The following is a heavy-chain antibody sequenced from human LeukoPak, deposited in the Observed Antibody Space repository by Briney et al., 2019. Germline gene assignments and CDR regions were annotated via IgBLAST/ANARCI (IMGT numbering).Heavy chain of an antibody. CDR2: ISWNSGSI. J-gene: IGHJ4*02. Sequence: PGRSLRLSCAASGFTFDDYAMHWVRQAPGKGLEWVSGISWNSGSIGYADSVKGRFTISRDNAKNSLYLQMNSLRAEDTALYYCAKDINPDTAMVDFDYWGQGTLVTVSS. CDR3: AKDINPDTAMVDFDY. V-gene: IGHV3-9*01. CDR1: GFTFDDYA. D-gene: IGHD5-18*01.